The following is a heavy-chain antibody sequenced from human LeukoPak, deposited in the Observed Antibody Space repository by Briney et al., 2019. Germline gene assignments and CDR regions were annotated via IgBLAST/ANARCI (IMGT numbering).Heavy chain of an antibody. CDR3: ARTGYSSGWYVWFDP. V-gene: IGHV4-34*01. Sequence: SETLSLTCAVYGGSFNGYYWTWIRQPPGKGLEWIGEINHSGSTDYNPSLKSRVTISVDTSKNQFSLKLSSVTAADTAVYYCARTGYSSGWYVWFDPWGQGTLVTVSS. J-gene: IGHJ5*02. CDR1: GGSFNGYY. CDR2: INHSGST. D-gene: IGHD6-19*01.